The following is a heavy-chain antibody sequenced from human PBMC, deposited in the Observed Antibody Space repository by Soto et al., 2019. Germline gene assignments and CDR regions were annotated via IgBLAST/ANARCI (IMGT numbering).Heavy chain of an antibody. CDR2: IWYDGSKK. V-gene: IGHV3-33*01. CDR1: GFTFSSHG. Sequence: QVQLVESGGGVVQPGRSLRLSCAASGFTFSSHGMHWVRQAPGKGLEWVAAIWYDGSKKCYAGSVKGRFTVSRDDSKNTLYLEMNSLRAEDTAVYYCARDPASSMDVW. D-gene: IGHD6-25*01. CDR3: ARDPASSMDV. J-gene: IGHJ6*01.